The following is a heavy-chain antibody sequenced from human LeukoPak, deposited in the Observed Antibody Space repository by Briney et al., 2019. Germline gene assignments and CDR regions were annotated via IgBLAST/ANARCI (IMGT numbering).Heavy chain of an antibody. D-gene: IGHD2-2*01. Sequence: SETLSLTCAVYGGSFSGYYWSWIRQPPGKGLEWIGEINHSGSTNYNPSLKSRVTISVDTSKSQFSLKLSSVTAADTAVYYCARVPGCSSTSCYGLHFDYWGQGTLVTVSS. J-gene: IGHJ4*02. V-gene: IGHV4-34*01. CDR1: GGSFSGYY. CDR3: ARVPGCSSTSCYGLHFDY. CDR2: INHSGST.